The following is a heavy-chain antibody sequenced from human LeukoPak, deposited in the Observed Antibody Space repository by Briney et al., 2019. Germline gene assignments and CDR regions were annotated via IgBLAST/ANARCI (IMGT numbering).Heavy chain of an antibody. CDR2: INPNSGGT. Sequence: ASVKVSCKASGYTFTGYYMHWVRQAPGQGLGWMGWINPNSGGTNYAQKFQGRVTMTRDTSISTAYMELSRLRSDDTAVYYCARTYCSSTSCYFDWFDPWGQGTLVTVSS. CDR3: ARTYCSSTSCYFDWFDP. CDR1: GYTFTGYY. J-gene: IGHJ5*02. D-gene: IGHD2-2*01. V-gene: IGHV1-2*02.